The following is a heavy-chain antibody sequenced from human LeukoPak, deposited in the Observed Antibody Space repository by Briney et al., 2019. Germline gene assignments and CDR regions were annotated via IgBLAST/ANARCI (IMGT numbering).Heavy chain of an antibody. Sequence: GGSLRLSCAASGFTFSSYWMSWVRQAPGKGLEWVANIKQDGSEKYYVDSVKGRFTISRDNAKNSLYLQMNSLIAGDTAVYYCARDQRLVGATYDYWGQGTLVTVSS. J-gene: IGHJ4*02. V-gene: IGHV3-7*01. CDR3: ARDQRLVGATYDY. CDR1: GFTFSSYW. D-gene: IGHD1-26*01. CDR2: IKQDGSEK.